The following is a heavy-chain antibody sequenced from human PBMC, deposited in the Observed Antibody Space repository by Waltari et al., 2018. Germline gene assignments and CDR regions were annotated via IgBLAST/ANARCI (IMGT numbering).Heavy chain of an antibody. CDR2: ISYDGNNK. J-gene: IGHJ4*02. Sequence: QVQVVESGGGVVQPVRSLSLPCPASGFTFRSYAMHWVRQAPGKGLEWVAVISYDGNNKYYADSVKGRFTISRDNSKNTLYLQMNSLRAEDTAVYYCAKGTNTHYFDYWGQGTLVTVSS. D-gene: IGHD1-1*01. CDR3: AKGTNTHYFDY. V-gene: IGHV3-30-3*01. CDR1: GFTFRSYA.